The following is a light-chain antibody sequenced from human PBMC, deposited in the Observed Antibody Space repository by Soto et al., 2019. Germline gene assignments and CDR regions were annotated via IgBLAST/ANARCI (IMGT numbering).Light chain of an antibody. J-gene: IGLJ2*01. CDR2: SNN. V-gene: IGLV1-47*02. CDR3: ASWDDRLGAVI. CDR1: SSNIVGTNY. Sequence: QSALTQPPSASGTPGQKVFISCSGSSSNIVGTNYAYWYQQLPGAAPKLLMHSNNLRPSGVPERISGSKFGTAASLAISGLRSEDEAVYYCASWDDRLGAVIFGGGTKVTV.